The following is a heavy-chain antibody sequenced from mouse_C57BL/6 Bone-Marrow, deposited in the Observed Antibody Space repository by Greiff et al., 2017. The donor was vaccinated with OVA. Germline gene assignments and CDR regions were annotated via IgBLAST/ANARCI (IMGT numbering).Heavy chain of an antibody. CDR3: ARVYYGYD. CDR1: GFTFSDYY. Sequence: EMKGEESEEGVVQQGRAMKLSCTASGFTFSDYYMAWVRQVPEKGLEWVANINYDGSSTYYLDSLKSRFIISRDNAKNILYLQMSSLKSEDTATYYCARVYYGYDWGQGTLVTVSA. J-gene: IGHJ3*01. D-gene: IGHD2-2*01. V-gene: IGHV5-16*01. CDR2: INYDGSST.